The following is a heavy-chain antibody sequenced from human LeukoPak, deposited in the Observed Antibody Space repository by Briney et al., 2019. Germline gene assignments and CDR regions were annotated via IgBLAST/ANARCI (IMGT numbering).Heavy chain of an antibody. Sequence: SETLSLTCTVSGGYISSYYWSWVRQPPGKGLEWIGYIFNSGSTNYNPPLKSRDTISVDTSKNHFSLKLSSVTAADTAVYFCALGDCSSSSSYVFDYWGQGTLVTVSS. D-gene: IGHD2-2*01. CDR3: ALGDCSSSSSYVFDY. V-gene: IGHV4-59*01. CDR1: GGYISSYY. CDR2: IFNSGST. J-gene: IGHJ4*02.